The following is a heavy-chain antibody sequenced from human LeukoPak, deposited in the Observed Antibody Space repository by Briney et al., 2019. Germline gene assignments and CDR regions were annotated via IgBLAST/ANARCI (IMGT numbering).Heavy chain of an antibody. Sequence: PGGSLRLSCAASGFTFSSYGMHWVRQAPGKGLEWVAFIRYDGSNKYYADSVKGRFAISRDNSKNTLYLQMNSLRAEDTAVYYCAKSRVVVITTGIDYWGQGTLVTVSS. CDR3: AKSRVVVITTGIDY. CDR2: IRYDGSNK. CDR1: GFTFSSYG. J-gene: IGHJ4*02. D-gene: IGHD3-22*01. V-gene: IGHV3-30*02.